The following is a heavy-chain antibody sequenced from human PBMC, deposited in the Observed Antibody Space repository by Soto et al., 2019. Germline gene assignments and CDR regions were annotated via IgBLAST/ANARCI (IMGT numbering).Heavy chain of an antibody. D-gene: IGHD3-10*01. CDR1: GFTFSYYA. CDR2: LDGAGGST. J-gene: IGHJ6*02. Sequence: QPGGSLRLSCLASGFTFSYYAMTWVRHVPGRGLEWVASLDGAGGSTYYADSVRGRFTISRDNSQNTLFLQMKRLTVGDTAIYYCAAPXDEYGSGVSWFTYGMDIWGQGTTVTVSS. V-gene: IGHV3-23*01. CDR3: AAPXDEYGSGVSWFTYGMDI.